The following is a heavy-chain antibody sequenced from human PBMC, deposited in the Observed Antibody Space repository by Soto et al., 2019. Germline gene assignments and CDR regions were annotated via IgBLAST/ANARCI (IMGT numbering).Heavy chain of an antibody. J-gene: IGHJ6*02. CDR2: ISPSGDST. V-gene: IGHV1-46*01. Sequence: ASVKVSCKASGSTFTSYYMHWVRQAPGQGLEWMGIISPSGDSTNYTQKFQGRVTMTRDTSTSTVYMDLSSLRSEDTAVYYCASGYNTYYYYGMDVWGQGTTVTVSS. CDR1: GSTFTSYY. CDR3: ASGYNTYYYYGMDV. D-gene: IGHD3-10*01.